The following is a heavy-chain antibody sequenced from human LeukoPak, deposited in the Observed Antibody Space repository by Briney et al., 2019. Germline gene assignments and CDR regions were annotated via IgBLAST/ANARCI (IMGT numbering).Heavy chain of an antibody. CDR2: MRYDGSNK. J-gene: IGHJ4*02. CDR3: AKVAGLRWSYYFDY. D-gene: IGHD4-23*01. Sequence: GGSLRLSCAASGFTFSSYGMHWVRQAPGKGLEWVAFMRYDGSNKYYADSVKGRFTISRDNSKNTLYLQMNSLRAEDTAVYYCAKVAGLRWSYYFDYWGQGTLVTVSS. V-gene: IGHV3-30*02. CDR1: GFTFSSYG.